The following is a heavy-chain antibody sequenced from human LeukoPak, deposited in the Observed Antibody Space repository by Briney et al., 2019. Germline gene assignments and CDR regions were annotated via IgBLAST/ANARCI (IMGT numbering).Heavy chain of an antibody. CDR3: AKGYGDYFDY. V-gene: IGHV3-30*18. Sequence: GGSLRLSCAASGFTFSSYGMHWVRQAPGKGLEWVAVISYDGSNKYYADSVKGRFTISRDNSENTLYLQMNSLRAEDTAVYYCAKGYGDYFDYWGQGTLVTVSS. CDR2: ISYDGSNK. D-gene: IGHD4-17*01. CDR1: GFTFSSYG. J-gene: IGHJ4*02.